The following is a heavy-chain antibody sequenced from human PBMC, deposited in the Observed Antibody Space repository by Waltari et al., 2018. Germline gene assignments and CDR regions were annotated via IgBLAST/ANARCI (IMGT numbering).Heavy chain of an antibody. D-gene: IGHD1-26*01. CDR2: LNHSGST. CDR3: ARAQWGVKRGFSY. Sequence: QVQLQQWGAGLLKPSETLSLTCAVYGGSFSGYYWSWIRQPPGKGLEWIGELNHSGSTNYNPSLKSRVTISVDTSKNQFSLKLSSVTAADTAVYYCARAQWGVKRGFSYWGQVTLVTVSS. CDR1: GGSFSGYY. V-gene: IGHV4-34*01. J-gene: IGHJ4*02.